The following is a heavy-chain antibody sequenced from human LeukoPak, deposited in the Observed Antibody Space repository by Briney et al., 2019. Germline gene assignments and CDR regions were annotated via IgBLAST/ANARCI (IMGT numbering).Heavy chain of an antibody. V-gene: IGHV4-38-2*01. CDR3: ARHVYGRHQLQSYHFDY. CDR1: GYSTGSGHY. CDR2: MYKSGST. J-gene: IGHJ4*02. Sequence: SETLSLTCDVSGYSTGSGHYWGWIRQSPGKGLEWIASMYKSGSTYFKSSLKSRVTISLDTPKNQFSLTLNSVTAADTAIYYCARHVYGRHQLQSYHFDYWGQGILVTVSS. D-gene: IGHD5-24*01.